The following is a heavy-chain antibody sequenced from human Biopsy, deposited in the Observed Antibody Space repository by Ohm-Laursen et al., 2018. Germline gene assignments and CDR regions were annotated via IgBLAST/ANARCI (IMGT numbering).Heavy chain of an antibody. D-gene: IGHD3-3*01. Sequence: SLRLSCAASGISFSSSAMNWVRQAPGKGLEWVSGITSSGGTTYYADSVKGRFTISRDNSNNTLYLQMNSLRDDDTAVYYCARGPGKLWSGYYTWGQGSLVSVSS. CDR1: GISFSSSA. V-gene: IGHV3-23*01. CDR2: ITSSGGTT. CDR3: ARGPGKLWSGYYT. J-gene: IGHJ5*02.